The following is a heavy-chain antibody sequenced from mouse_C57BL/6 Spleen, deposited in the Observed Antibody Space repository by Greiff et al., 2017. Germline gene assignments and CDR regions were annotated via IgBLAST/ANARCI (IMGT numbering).Heavy chain of an antibody. CDR3: ARWDLLLPYLDY. Sequence: EVQLQQSGPELVKPGASVKISCTASGYTFTDYYMNWVKQSHGKSLEWIGDINPNNGGTSYNQKFKGKATLTVDKSSSTAYMELRSLTSEDSAVYYCARWDLLLPYLDYWGQGTTLTVSS. V-gene: IGHV1-26*01. CDR1: GYTFTDYY. D-gene: IGHD1-1*01. CDR2: INPNNGGT. J-gene: IGHJ2*01.